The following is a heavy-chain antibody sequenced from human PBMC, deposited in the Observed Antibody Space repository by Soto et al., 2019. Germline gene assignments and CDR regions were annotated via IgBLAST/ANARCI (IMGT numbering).Heavy chain of an antibody. V-gene: IGHV3-21*01. CDR3: ARDLGYYGSFNDYYYYGMDV. Sequence: GWSLRLSCAASGFTFSSYSMNWVRQAPGKGLEWVSSISSSSSYIYYADSVKGRFTISRDNAKNSLYLQMNSLRAEDTAVYYCARDLGYYGSFNDYYYYGMDVWGQRATVTLSS. D-gene: IGHD3-10*01. CDR1: GFTFSSYS. CDR2: ISSSSSYI. J-gene: IGHJ6*02.